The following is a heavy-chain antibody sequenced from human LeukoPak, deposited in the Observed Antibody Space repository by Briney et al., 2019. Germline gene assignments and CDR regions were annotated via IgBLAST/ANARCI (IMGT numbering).Heavy chain of an antibody. CDR3: ARDTPYFGY. V-gene: IGHV3-53*01. J-gene: IGHJ4*02. CDR2: ISGDST. Sequence: GGSLRLSCAASGFTVSNNYMSWVRQAPGKGLEWVSTISGDSTYYADSVKGRFTISRDNSKNTLYLQMNSLRAEDTAVYYCARDTPYFGYWGQGTLVTVSS. CDR1: GFTVSNNY.